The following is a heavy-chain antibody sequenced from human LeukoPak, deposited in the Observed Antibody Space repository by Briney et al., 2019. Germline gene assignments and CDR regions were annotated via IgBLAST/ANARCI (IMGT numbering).Heavy chain of an antibody. J-gene: IGHJ4*02. Sequence: PSETLSLTCTVSGGSISSYYWSWIRQPPGKGLEWIGYIYYSGSTNYNPSLKSRVTISVDTSKNQFSLKLSSVTAADTAVYYCARATSDSSGYYYFDYWGQGTLVTVSS. CDR3: ARATSDSSGYYYFDY. V-gene: IGHV4-59*01. CDR2: IYYSGST. D-gene: IGHD3-22*01. CDR1: GGSISSYY.